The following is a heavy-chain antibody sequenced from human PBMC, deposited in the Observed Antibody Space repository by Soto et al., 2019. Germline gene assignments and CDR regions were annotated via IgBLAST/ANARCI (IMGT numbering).Heavy chain of an antibody. Sequence: QVQLVQSGAEVKKPGASVKVSCKASGYTFTSYAMHWVRQAPGQRLEWMGWINAGNGNTKYSQKFQGRVTITRDTSASTAYMELRSLRSEDTAVYYCARTVGYYSGMDVWGQGTTVTVSS. D-gene: IGHD4-17*01. J-gene: IGHJ6*02. CDR1: GYTFTSYA. CDR3: ARTVGYYSGMDV. CDR2: INAGNGNT. V-gene: IGHV1-3*01.